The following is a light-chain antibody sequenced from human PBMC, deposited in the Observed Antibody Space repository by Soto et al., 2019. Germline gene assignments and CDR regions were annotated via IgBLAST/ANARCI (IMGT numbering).Light chain of an antibody. CDR2: DAS. J-gene: IGKJ5*01. Sequence: DIQLTQSPSFLSASVGDRVTITCRASQGISSYLAWYQQKPGEAPKLLIYDASTLQGGVPSRFSGSRSGTEFTLTISGLQPEDVATYYCQQLNSSPITFGQGTRLEI. CDR1: QGISSY. CDR3: QQLNSSPIT. V-gene: IGKV1-9*01.